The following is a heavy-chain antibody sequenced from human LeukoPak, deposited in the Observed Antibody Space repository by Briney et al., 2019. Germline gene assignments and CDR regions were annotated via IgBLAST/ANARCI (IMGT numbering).Heavy chain of an antibody. D-gene: IGHD4-17*01. J-gene: IGHJ4*02. CDR1: GFTFSNYA. Sequence: GGSLRLSCAASGFTFSNYAMSWVRQAPGKGLEWVAAISYDGSNKYYADSVKGRFTISRDNSKNTLYLQMNSLRAEDTAVYYCALGDYGKPFDYWGQGTLVTVSS. CDR3: ALGDYGKPFDY. CDR2: ISYDGSNK. V-gene: IGHV3-30-3*01.